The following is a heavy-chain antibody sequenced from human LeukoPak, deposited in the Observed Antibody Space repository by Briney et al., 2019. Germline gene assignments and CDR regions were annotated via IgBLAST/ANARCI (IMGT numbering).Heavy chain of an antibody. Sequence: GGSLRLSCAASGFKFDDYGMTWVRQAPGEGLEWVSGISWNGGSTNYGDSVKGRFTISRDNSMHTLYLQMNSLRAEDTAIYYCAKDFFVGPTHWQGFGSWGQGTLVTVSS. CDR2: ISWNGGST. V-gene: IGHV3-20*04. D-gene: IGHD3-3*01. CDR1: GFKFDDYG. J-gene: IGHJ4*02. CDR3: AKDFFVGPTHWQGFGS.